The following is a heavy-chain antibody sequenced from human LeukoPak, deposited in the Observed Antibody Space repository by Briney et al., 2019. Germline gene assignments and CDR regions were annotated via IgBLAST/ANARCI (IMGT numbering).Heavy chain of an antibody. D-gene: IGHD6-19*01. CDR2: MNPNSGNT. V-gene: IGHV1-8*01. CDR3: ATRYSSGWYLDYFDY. CDR1: GYTFTSYD. J-gene: IGHJ4*02. Sequence: ASVKVSCKASGYTFTSYDINWVRQATGQGLEWMGWMNPNSGNTGYAQKFQGRVPMTRNTSISTAYMELSSPRSEDTAVYYCATRYSSGWYLDYFDYWGQGTLVTVSS.